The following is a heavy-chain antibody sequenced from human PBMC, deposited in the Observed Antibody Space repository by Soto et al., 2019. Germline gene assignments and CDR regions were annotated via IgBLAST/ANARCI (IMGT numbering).Heavy chain of an antibody. V-gene: IGHV2-70*01. CDR1: GFSLSTSGMC. CDR3: ARIPSSGWYEGVAEYHYYYGMDV. J-gene: IGHJ6*02. Sequence: SGPTLVKPTQTLTLTCTFSGFSLSTSGMCVSWIRQPPGKALEWLALIDWDDDKYYSTSLKTRLTISKDTSKNQVVLTMTNMDPVDTATYYCARIPSSGWYEGVAEYHYYYGMDVWGQGTTVTVSS. D-gene: IGHD6-19*01. CDR2: IDWDDDK.